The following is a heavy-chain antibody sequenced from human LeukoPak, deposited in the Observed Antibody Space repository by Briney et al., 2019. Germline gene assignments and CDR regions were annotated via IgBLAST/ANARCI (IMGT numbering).Heavy chain of an antibody. CDR2: IRYDGSNK. V-gene: IGHV3-30*02. CDR1: GFTFSSYG. D-gene: IGHD1-26*01. Sequence: PGGSLRLSCAASGFTFSSYGMHWVRQAPGKGLEWVAFIRYDGSNKYYADSVKGRLTISRDNSKNTLYLQMNSLRAEDTAVYYCAKDKATYFDYWGQGTLVTVSS. CDR3: AKDKATYFDY. J-gene: IGHJ4*02.